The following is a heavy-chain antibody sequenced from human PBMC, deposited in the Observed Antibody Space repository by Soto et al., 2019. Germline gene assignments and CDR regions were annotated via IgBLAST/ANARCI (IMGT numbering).Heavy chain of an antibody. V-gene: IGHV4-59*01. CDR1: GGSISSYY. Sequence: SETLSLTCTVSGGSISSYYWSWIRQPPGKGLEWIGYIYYSGSTNYNPSLKSRVTISVDTSKNQFSLKLSSVTAADTAVYYCARTYYDFWSGYSSAHYYMDVWGKGTTVTVSS. J-gene: IGHJ6*03. CDR2: IYYSGST. CDR3: ARTYYDFWSGYSSAHYYMDV. D-gene: IGHD3-3*01.